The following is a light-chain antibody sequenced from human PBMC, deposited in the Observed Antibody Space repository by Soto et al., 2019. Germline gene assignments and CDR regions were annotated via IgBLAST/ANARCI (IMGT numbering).Light chain of an antibody. J-gene: IGLJ1*01. CDR2: GNS. CDR3: QSYDSSLSYV. V-gene: IGLV1-40*01. CDR1: SSNIGAGYD. Sequence: QSALTQPPSVSGAPGQRVTISCTGSSSNIGAGYDVHWYQQRPGTAPKLLIYGNSNRPSGVPDRFSGSKSGTSASLAITGLQAEDEADYYCQSYDSSLSYVFGTGTKVTVL.